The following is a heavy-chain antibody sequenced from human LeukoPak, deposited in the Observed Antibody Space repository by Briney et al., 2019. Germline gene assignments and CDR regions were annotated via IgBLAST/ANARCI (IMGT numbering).Heavy chain of an antibody. D-gene: IGHD3-22*01. CDR1: GFTSSSYG. J-gene: IGHJ4*02. Sequence: PGRSLRLSCAASGFTSSSYGMHWVRQAPGKGLEWVAVISYDGSNKYYADSVKGRFTISRDNSKNTLYLQMNSLRAEDTAVYYCAKAQGLAPQTDYWGQGTLVTVSS. V-gene: IGHV3-30*18. CDR2: ISYDGSNK. CDR3: AKAQGLAPQTDY.